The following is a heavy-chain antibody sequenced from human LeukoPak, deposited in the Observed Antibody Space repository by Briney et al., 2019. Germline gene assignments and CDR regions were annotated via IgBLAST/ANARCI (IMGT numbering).Heavy chain of an antibody. D-gene: IGHD3-16*01. J-gene: IGHJ6*03. Sequence: GASVEVSCKASGYTFTGYYMHWGRQAPGQGLEWMGWINPNSGGTNYAQKFQGRVTMTRDTSIGPAYLQLSRLRSDDTAVYYCARDRGERSSYFYYYMAVWGKGPTVTVSS. CDR2: INPNSGGT. V-gene: IGHV1-2*02. CDR3: ARDRGERSSYFYYYMAV. CDR1: GYTFTGYY.